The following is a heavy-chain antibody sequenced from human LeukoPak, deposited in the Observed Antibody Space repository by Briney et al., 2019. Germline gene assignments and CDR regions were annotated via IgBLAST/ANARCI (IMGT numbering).Heavy chain of an antibody. Sequence: GGSLRLTCAASGFTFSSYAMSWVRQAPGKGLEWVSAISGSGGSTYYADSVKGRFTISRDNSKNTLYLQMNSLRAEDTAVYYCAKGSVGYYYYDSSGYALDYWGQGTLVTVSS. CDR2: ISGSGGST. CDR3: AKGSVGYYYYDSSGYALDY. V-gene: IGHV3-23*01. J-gene: IGHJ4*02. CDR1: GFTFSSYA. D-gene: IGHD3-22*01.